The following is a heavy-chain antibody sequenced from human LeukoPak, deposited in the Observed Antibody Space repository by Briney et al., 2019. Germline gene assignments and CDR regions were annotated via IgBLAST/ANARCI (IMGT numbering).Heavy chain of an antibody. D-gene: IGHD3-22*01. V-gene: IGHV4-59*12. J-gene: IGHJ4*02. Sequence: SETLSLTCTVSGGSISSYYWSWIRQSPGKGLGWIGYIYYSGSTNYNPSLKSRVTISVDTSKNQFSLKLSSVTAADTAVYYCARTLYVYYYDSSGYSFWGQGTLVTVSS. CDR3: ARTLYVYYYDSSGYSF. CDR1: GGSISSYY. CDR2: IYYSGST.